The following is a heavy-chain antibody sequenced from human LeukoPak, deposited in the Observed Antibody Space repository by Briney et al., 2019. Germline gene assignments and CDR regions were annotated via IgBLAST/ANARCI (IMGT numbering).Heavy chain of an antibody. CDR3: AREYCSGGSCYYAAFDI. CDR1: GGSFSGYY. CDR2: INHSGST. D-gene: IGHD2-15*01. J-gene: IGHJ3*02. Sequence: TSETLSLTCAVYGGSFSGYYWSWIRQPPGKGLEWIGEINHSGSTNYNPSLKSRVTISVDTSKNQFSLKLSSVTAADTAVYYCAREYCSGGSCYYAAFDIWGQGTMVIVSS. V-gene: IGHV4-34*01.